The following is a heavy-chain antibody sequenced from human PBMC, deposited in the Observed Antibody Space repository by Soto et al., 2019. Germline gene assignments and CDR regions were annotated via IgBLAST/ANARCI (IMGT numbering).Heavy chain of an antibody. CDR1: GGSISSGGYY. CDR3: ARFGEWSPKFRYGMDV. V-gene: IGHV4-31*03. J-gene: IGHJ6*02. Sequence: KPSETLSLTCTVSGGSISSGGYYWSWIRQHPGKGLEWIGYIYYSGSTYYNPSLKSRVTISVDTSKNQFSLKLSSVTAADTAVYYCARFGEWSPKFRYGMDVWGQGTTVTVSS. D-gene: IGHD3-3*01. CDR2: IYYSGST.